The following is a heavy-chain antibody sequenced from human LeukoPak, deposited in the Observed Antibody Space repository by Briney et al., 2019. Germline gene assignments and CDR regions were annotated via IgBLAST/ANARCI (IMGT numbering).Heavy chain of an antibody. D-gene: IGHD3-10*01. V-gene: IGHV1-18*01. CDR3: ARDSVDGSGTYYNDSPDY. Sequence: ASVKVSCKASGYTFSSYGISWVRRAPGQGLEWMGWISAYNGNTDYAQNLRGRLIMTTDTSTSTAYMELRSLRSDDTAVYYCARDSVDGSGTYYNDSPDYWGQGTLVTVSS. CDR1: GYTFSSYG. J-gene: IGHJ4*02. CDR2: ISAYNGNT.